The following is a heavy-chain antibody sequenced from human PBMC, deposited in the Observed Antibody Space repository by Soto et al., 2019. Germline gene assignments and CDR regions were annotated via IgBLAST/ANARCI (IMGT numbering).Heavy chain of an antibody. CDR3: AKDTSYCSSTSCYLYGMDV. CDR2: INPSGGST. J-gene: IGHJ6*02. Sequence: ASVKVSCKASGYTFTSYYMRWVRQAPGQGLEWMGIINPSGGSTSYAQKFQGRVTMTRDTSTSTVYMELSSLRSEDTAVYYCAKDTSYCSSTSCYLYGMDVWGQGTTVTV. CDR1: GYTFTSYY. D-gene: IGHD2-2*01. V-gene: IGHV1-46*03.